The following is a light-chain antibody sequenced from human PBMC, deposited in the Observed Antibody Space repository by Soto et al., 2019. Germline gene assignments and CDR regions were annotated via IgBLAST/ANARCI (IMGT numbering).Light chain of an antibody. CDR2: DAS. J-gene: IGKJ1*01. CDR3: KQYNSYWK. CDR1: QAITNN. V-gene: IGKV1-9*01. Sequence: DIQFTHSPFFLSASVVDRVTITFRASQAITNNLAWYQQKPGRAPKLLMYDASTLQSGVPSRFSGSGSGKEFTLTISSLQPEDFATYYCKQYNSYWKFGQGTKVDIK.